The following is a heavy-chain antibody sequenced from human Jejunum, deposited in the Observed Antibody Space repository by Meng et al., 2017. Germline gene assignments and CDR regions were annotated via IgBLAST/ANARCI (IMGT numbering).Heavy chain of an antibody. CDR3: ARVNWTSSYWYFDL. Sequence: QMALQDSAPGLVKPYQALALTCTVSGASSSSGNFHWTWLRQHPGKGLEWIGYIYYSGSTYYNPSLQSLVTISIDMSENQFALKLTSVTAADTAVYYCARVNWTSSYWYFDLWGRGTLVTVSS. CDR1: GASSSSGNFH. V-gene: IGHV4-31*01. D-gene: IGHD1-1*01. J-gene: IGHJ2*01. CDR2: IYYSGST.